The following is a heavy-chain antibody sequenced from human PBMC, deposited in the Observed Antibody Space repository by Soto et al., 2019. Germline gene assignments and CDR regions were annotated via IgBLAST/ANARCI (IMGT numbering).Heavy chain of an antibody. J-gene: IGHJ4*02. CDR1: GGSISRYY. CDR3: ARDRPRARQDY. D-gene: IGHD6-6*01. CDR2: IYYSGST. V-gene: IGHV4-59*01. Sequence: SGTLSLTCTVSGGSISRYYWSWIRQPPGKGLEWIGYIYYSGSTNYNPSLKSRVTISVDTSKNQFSLKLSSVTAADTAVYYCARDRPRARQDYSSQGTLVPGSS.